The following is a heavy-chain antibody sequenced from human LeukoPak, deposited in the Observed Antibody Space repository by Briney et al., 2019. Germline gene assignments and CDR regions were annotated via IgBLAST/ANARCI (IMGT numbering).Heavy chain of an antibody. V-gene: IGHV1-69*04. D-gene: IGHD1-26*01. CDR1: GGTFSSYA. CDR2: IIPILGIA. CDR3: ARGTGIRELLRVDD. Sequence: SVKVSCKASGGTFSSYAISWVRQAPGQGLEWMGRIIPILGIANYAQKFQGRVTITADKSTSTAYMELSSLRSEDTAVYYCARGTGIRELLRVDDWGQGSLVTVYS. J-gene: IGHJ4*02.